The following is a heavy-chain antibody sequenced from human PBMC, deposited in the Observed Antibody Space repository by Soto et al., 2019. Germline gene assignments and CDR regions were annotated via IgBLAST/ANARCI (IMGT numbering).Heavy chain of an antibody. D-gene: IGHD1-26*01. CDR1: GFTFSSYA. Sequence: QVQLVESGGGVVQPGRSLRLSCAASGFTFSSYAMHWVRQAPGKGLEWVAVISYDGSNKYYSDSVKGRFTISRDNSKNTLYLQMNSLRAEDTAGYYCARDKGGWELLLYDFDIWGQGTMVTVSS. J-gene: IGHJ3*02. CDR2: ISYDGSNK. V-gene: IGHV3-30-3*01. CDR3: ARDKGGWELLLYDFDI.